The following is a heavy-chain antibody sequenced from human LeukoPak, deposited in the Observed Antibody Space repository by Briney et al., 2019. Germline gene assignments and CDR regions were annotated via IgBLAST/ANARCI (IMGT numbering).Heavy chain of an antibody. CDR1: GSTPSRNF. CDR3: ASGAGWESGY. Sequence: GGSLRLSCAVSGSTPSRNFMSWVRQTPEKALEWVANINQDGSEKNYVDSVKGRFTISRDNAKNSLFPQMNSLRAEDTAIYYCASGAGWESGYWGQGTLVTVSS. V-gene: IGHV3-7*01. D-gene: IGHD1-26*01. J-gene: IGHJ4*02. CDR2: INQDGSEK.